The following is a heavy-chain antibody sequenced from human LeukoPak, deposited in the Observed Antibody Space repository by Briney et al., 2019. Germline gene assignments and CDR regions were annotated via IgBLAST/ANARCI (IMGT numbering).Heavy chain of an antibody. D-gene: IGHD3-16*01. CDR1: GFTFSDHY. J-gene: IGHJ4*02. CDR3: VRGTLVGDRRLFDY. Sequence: GGSLRLSCAASGFTFSDHYMDWVRQAPGKGVEWVGRSRDKAYSYTTEYAAPVRGRFTISRDDSKNSLYLQLNSLKTEDTAVYYCVRGTLVGDRRLFDYWGQGTLVTVSS. CDR2: SRDKAYSYTT. V-gene: IGHV3-72*01.